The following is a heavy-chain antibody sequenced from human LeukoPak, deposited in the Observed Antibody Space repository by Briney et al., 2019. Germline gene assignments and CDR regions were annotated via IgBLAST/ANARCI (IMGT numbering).Heavy chain of an antibody. CDR1: GFTFSSYA. D-gene: IGHD3-16*01. CDR2: ISGSGDNK. J-gene: IGHJ4*02. V-gene: IGHV3-23*01. CDR3: AKGGGGVLAS. Sequence: GSSLSLSCAASGFTFSSYAMSWVRQAPGKGLEWVSSISGSGDNKYYADSVKGRFTISRDNSKNTLFLQMNSLKADDTAVYYCAKGGGGVLASWGQGTLVTVSS.